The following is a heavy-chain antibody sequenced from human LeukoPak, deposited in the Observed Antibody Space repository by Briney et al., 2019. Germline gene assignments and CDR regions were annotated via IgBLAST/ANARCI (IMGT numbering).Heavy chain of an antibody. Sequence: PGRSLRLSCAASGFTFSGFAMSWVRRTPGKGLEWVSGISGSGDNTLYADSVKGRFTISRDNSKNTLYLQMNSLRAEDTAVYYCAKLSSGYYYFGWFDSWGQGTLVTVSS. J-gene: IGHJ5*01. V-gene: IGHV3-23*01. CDR2: ISGSGDNT. D-gene: IGHD3-22*01. CDR1: GFTFSGFA. CDR3: AKLSSGYYYFGWFDS.